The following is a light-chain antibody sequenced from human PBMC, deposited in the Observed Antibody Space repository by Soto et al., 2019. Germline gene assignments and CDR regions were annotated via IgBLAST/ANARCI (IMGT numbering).Light chain of an antibody. CDR3: LQHISCPPT. CDR2: AAS. CDR1: QGIRND. V-gene: IGKV1-17*01. J-gene: IGKJ1*01. Sequence: DIQMTQSPSSLSASIGDRVTITCRASQGIRNDLGWYQQKPGKAPKRQIYAASSLESGVPPRFSCSRSGTAYTLTTDSLQPEDFATDYCLQHISCPPTFGHGTKVEIK.